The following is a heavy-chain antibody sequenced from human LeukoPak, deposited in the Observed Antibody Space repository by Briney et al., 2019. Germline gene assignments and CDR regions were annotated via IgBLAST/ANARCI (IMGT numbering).Heavy chain of an antibody. Sequence: QPGGSLRLSCAASGFTLSSYAMSWVRQAPGKGLEWVSAISVSGSSTYYVDSVKGRFTISRDNSKNTLYLQMNSLRAEDTAVYYCAKAPSYGGAAGYYFDYWGQGTPVTVSS. V-gene: IGHV3-23*01. CDR3: AKAPSYGGAAGYYFDY. CDR1: GFTLSSYA. D-gene: IGHD4-23*01. CDR2: ISVSGSST. J-gene: IGHJ4*02.